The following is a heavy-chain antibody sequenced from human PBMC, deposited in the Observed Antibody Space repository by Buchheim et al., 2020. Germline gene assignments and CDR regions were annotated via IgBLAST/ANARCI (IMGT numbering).Heavy chain of an antibody. J-gene: IGHJ6*03. CDR3: ARGSYDFWSGYYAYYYYYYMDV. D-gene: IGHD3-3*01. CDR2: IYYSGRT. Sequence: QVQLQESGPGLVKPSETLSLTCTVSGGSVSSGSYYWSWIRQPPGKGLEWIGYIYYSGRTNYNPSLKSRVTISVDTSKNQFSLKLSSVTAADTAVYYCARGSYDFWSGYYAYYYYYYMDVWGRGTT. V-gene: IGHV4-61*01. CDR1: GGSVSSGSYY.